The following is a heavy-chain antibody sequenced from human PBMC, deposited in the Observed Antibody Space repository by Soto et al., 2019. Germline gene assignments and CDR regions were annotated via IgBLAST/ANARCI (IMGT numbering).Heavy chain of an antibody. J-gene: IGHJ4*02. CDR1: GFTFSSYA. V-gene: IGHV3-23*01. D-gene: IGHD6-13*01. CDR2: ISGSGGST. Sequence: EVQLLESGGGLVQPGGSLRLSCAASGFTFSSYAMSWVRQAPGKGLEWVSAISGSGGSTYYADSVKGRFTISRDNSKNTLYLQMHSLRAEDTAVYYCATEQKDSRGWSELNYWGQGTLVTVSS. CDR3: ATEQKDSRGWSELNY.